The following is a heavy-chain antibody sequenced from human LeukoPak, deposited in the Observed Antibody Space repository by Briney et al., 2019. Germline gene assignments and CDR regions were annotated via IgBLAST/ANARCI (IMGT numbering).Heavy chain of an antibody. CDR2: IYTSRST. V-gene: IGHV4-4*07. CDR3: ARDHDKAFDQ. Sequence: SETLSLTCTVSGASISSYYWSWIRQPAGKGLEWIGRIYTSRSTNYNPSLKSRVTMSADTSRNQVSLKLSSVTGADTAVYYCARDHDKAFDQWGQGTLVTVSS. CDR1: GASISSYY. D-gene: IGHD3-9*01. J-gene: IGHJ4*02.